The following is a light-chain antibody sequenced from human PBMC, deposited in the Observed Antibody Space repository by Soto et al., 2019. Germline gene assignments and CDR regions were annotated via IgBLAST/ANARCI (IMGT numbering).Light chain of an antibody. CDR1: SGSVSSNYL. CDR3: MLHVGSGISV. J-gene: IGLJ2*01. V-gene: IGLV8-61*01. Sequence: QTVVTQEPSLSVSPGGTVTLTCGLTSGSVSSNYLPSWYQQTPGQAPRTLIYNTNTRSFGVPDRFSGSILGNKAALTLTWAQADDESDYYCMLHVGSGISVFGGGTKLTVL. CDR2: NTN.